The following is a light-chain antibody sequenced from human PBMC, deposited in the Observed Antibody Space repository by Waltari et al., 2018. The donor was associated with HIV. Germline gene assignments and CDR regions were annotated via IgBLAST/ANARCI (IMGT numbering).Light chain of an antibody. CDR2: GVS. V-gene: IGLV2-14*01. Sequence: HSALTQPASVSGSPGQSITISCSGTVTDIDIYNFVPWYRQYPGLAPQLVLYGVSSRPSGVSLRFSGSKSGDTASLTISGLEAEDEADYYCSSYTPSHSLVFGGGTKLTVL. CDR3: SSYTPSHSLV. J-gene: IGLJ3*02. CDR1: VTDIDIYNF.